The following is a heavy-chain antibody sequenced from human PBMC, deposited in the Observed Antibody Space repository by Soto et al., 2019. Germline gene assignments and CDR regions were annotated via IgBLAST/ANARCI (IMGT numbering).Heavy chain of an antibody. J-gene: IGHJ4*02. V-gene: IGHV1-18*01. Sequence: ASVKVSCKASGYTFTSYGISWVRQAPGQGLEWMGWISAYNGNTNYAQKLQGRVTMTTDTSTGTAYMELRSLRSDDTAVYYCARSAMDSGYDPNIDYWGQGTLVTVSS. D-gene: IGHD5-12*01. CDR2: ISAYNGNT. CDR3: ARSAMDSGYDPNIDY. CDR1: GYTFTSYG.